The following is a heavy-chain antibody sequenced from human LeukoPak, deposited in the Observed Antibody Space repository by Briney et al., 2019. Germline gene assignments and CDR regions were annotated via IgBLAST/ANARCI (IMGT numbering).Heavy chain of an antibody. CDR2: INHSGST. J-gene: IGHJ4*02. Sequence: SETLSLTCTVSGGSISGYYWSWIRQPPGKGLEWIGEINHSGSTNYNPSLKSRVTISVDTSKNQFSLKLSSVTAADTAVYYCARGGSGSYELGYWGQGTLVTVSS. V-gene: IGHV4-34*01. D-gene: IGHD1-26*01. CDR3: ARGGSGSYELGY. CDR1: GGSISGYY.